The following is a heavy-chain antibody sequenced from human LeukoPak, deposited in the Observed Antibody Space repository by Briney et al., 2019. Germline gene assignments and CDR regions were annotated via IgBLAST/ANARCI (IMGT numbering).Heavy chain of an antibody. CDR1: GGSISSSSYY. CDR3: ARPDASSGSLFDI. Sequence: SETLSLTCTVSGGSISSSSYYWGWIRQPPGKGLEWIGSIYYSGSTYYSPSLKSRVTISVDTSKNQFSLKLSSVTAADTAVYYCARPDASSGSLFDIWGQGTMVTVSS. D-gene: IGHD6-19*01. J-gene: IGHJ3*02. V-gene: IGHV4-39*01. CDR2: IYYSGST.